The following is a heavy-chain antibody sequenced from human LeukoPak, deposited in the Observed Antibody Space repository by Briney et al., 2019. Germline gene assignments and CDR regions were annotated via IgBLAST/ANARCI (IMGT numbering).Heavy chain of an antibody. CDR2: IYPSGST. V-gene: IGHV4-4*09. J-gene: IGHJ4*02. Sequence: SETLSLTCTVSGGSISNNYWSWIRQSPGQGLEGIGYIYPSGSTDYNPSLKSRVTVSVDTSENQFSMKLNSVTAADTAVYYCARHGLELVGASTICFDNWGQGTLVTVSS. CDR1: GGSISNNY. D-gene: IGHD1-26*01. CDR3: ARHGLELVGASTICFDN.